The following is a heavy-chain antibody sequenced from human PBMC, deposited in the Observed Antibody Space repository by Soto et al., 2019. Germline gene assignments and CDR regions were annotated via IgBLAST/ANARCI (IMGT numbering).Heavy chain of an antibody. D-gene: IGHD2-21*02. J-gene: IGHJ4*02. Sequence: SETLSLIFTVTGDCISSSSHYWGCIRQPPRKGLEWIWTIYYSGSAYNDPSLRSRVSMSIDTSKDQFSLQLKSVTAAHTALYFSARQRTSVVTQAYFDVWGPGSLVTVSS. CDR3: ARQRTSVVTQAYFDV. CDR2: IYYSGSA. V-gene: IGHV4-39*01. CDR1: GDCISSSSHY.